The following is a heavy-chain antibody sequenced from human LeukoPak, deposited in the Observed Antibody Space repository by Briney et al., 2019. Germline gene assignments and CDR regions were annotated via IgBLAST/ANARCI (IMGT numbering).Heavy chain of an antibody. V-gene: IGHV3-74*01. J-gene: IGHJ4*02. CDR3: AREALLDYYDSSGYYY. CDR2: ISGDESST. D-gene: IGHD3-22*01. Sequence: GGSLRLSCAASDFTFSSYWMHWVRQAPGEGLVWVSRISGDESSTNYADSVKGRFTISRDNAKNSLYLQMNSLRAEDTAVYYCAREALLDYYDSSGYYYWGQGTLVTVSS. CDR1: DFTFSSYW.